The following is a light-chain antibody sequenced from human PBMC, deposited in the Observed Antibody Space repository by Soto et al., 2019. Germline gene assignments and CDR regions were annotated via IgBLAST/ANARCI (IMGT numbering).Light chain of an antibody. CDR2: DSS. Sequence: IQLTQFPSSLSASIGDRVTITCRASQGIRNYLAWYQQKPGKAPILLIYDSSTLLSGVPSRFGGSGSGTDFTLTISSLQPEDYATYYCQQRNSYPVTFGQRTRLEIK. CDR1: QGIRNY. CDR3: QQRNSYPVT. V-gene: IGKV1-9*01. J-gene: IGKJ5*01.